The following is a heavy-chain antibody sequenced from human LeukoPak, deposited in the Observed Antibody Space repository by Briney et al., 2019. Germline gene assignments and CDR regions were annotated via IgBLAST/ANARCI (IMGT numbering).Heavy chain of an antibody. CDR2: THHSGAT. J-gene: IGHJ4*02. Sequence: NPSETLSLTCSVSGVSITSNYWSWIRQPPGKGPEWLGYTHHSGATSYNPSLKSRSTMSLETSNNQFSLKLSSVTAADTAVYYCARSSGHSYGDFDYWGQGNLVTVSS. D-gene: IGHD5-18*01. CDR3: ARSSGHSYGDFDY. V-gene: IGHV4-59*01. CDR1: GVSITSNY.